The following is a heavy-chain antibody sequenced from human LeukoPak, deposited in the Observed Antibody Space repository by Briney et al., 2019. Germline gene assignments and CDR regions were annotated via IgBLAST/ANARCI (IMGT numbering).Heavy chain of an antibody. Sequence: PGGSLRLSCAASGFTFSTYAMSWVRQAPGRGLEWVSAISGSSDTTYYADSVKGRFTISRDNSKNTLYLQMNSLRAEDTAVYYCASSIAAAGAFDYWGQGTLVTVSS. D-gene: IGHD6-13*01. J-gene: IGHJ4*02. CDR2: ISGSSDTT. V-gene: IGHV3-23*01. CDR1: GFTFSTYA. CDR3: ASSIAAAGAFDY.